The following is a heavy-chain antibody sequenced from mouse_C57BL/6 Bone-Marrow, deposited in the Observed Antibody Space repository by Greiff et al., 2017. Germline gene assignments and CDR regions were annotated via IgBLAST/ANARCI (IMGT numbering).Heavy chain of an antibody. CDR3: TNPPSYCSYYFDY. CDR1: GYTFTDYE. D-gene: IGHD2-10*01. CDR2: IDPETGGT. V-gene: IGHV1-15*01. J-gene: IGHJ2*01. Sequence: VQLQQSGAELVRPGASVTLSCKASGYTFTDYEMHWVKQTPVHGLEWIGAIDPETGGTASNQKFKGKAILTADKSSSTAYMELRSLTSEDSAVYYCTNPPSYCSYYFDYWGQGTTLTVSS.